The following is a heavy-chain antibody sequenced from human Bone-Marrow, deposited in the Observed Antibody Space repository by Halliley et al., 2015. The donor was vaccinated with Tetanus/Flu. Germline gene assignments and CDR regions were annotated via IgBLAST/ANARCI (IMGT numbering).Heavy chain of an antibody. J-gene: IGHJ4*02. CDR2: ISFDGRNK. CDR3: ARDRGSGYPSSGIDY. V-gene: IGHV3-30*01. D-gene: IGHD3-3*01. Sequence: ISFDGRNKYYADSVKGRFTISRDNSKNTLYVQMNSLRAEDTAVYYCARDRGSGYPSSGIDYWGQGTLVTVSS.